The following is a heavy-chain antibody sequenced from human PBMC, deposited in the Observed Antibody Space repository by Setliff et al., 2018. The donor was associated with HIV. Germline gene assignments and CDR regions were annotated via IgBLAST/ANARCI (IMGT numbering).Heavy chain of an antibody. CDR1: GGSISTSRYY. J-gene: IGHJ6*03. Sequence: SETLSLTCTVSGGSISTSRYYWGWIRQPPGKGLEWIGSINYRGNAYYNPSLTSRAAIFVDTSKNQISLKLSSVTAADTAVYYCASLNGSESPYIYYYYMDVWGKGTTVTVSS. CDR2: INYRGNA. D-gene: IGHD3-10*01. V-gene: IGHV4-39*01. CDR3: ASLNGSESPYIYYYYMDV.